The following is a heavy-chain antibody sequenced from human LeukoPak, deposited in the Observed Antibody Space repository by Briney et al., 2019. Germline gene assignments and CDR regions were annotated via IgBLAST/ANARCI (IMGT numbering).Heavy chain of an antibody. CDR1: GYTFTSYG. Sequence: ASVKVSCKASGYTFTSYGISWVRQAPGQGLEWMGWISAYNGNTNYAQKLQGRVAMTTDTSTSTVYMELSSLRSEDTAVYYCARDSRGYDYWGQGTLVTVSS. CDR3: ARDSRGYDY. D-gene: IGHD3-22*01. V-gene: IGHV1-18*01. CDR2: ISAYNGNT. J-gene: IGHJ4*02.